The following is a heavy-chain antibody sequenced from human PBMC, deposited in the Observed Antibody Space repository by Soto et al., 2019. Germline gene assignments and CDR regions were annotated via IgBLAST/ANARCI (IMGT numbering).Heavy chain of an antibody. CDR3: ARLLFLEWFDDY. J-gene: IGHJ4*02. CDR1: GYTFTSYG. CDR2: ISTYNGNT. Sequence: ASMKVSCKTSGYTFTSYGISWVRQAPGQGLEWMGWISTYNGNTNYAQKFQGRATMTTDTSTTTAYMELRGLKSDDTAVYYCARLLFLEWFDDYWGQGTLVTVSS. V-gene: IGHV1-18*04. D-gene: IGHD3-3*01.